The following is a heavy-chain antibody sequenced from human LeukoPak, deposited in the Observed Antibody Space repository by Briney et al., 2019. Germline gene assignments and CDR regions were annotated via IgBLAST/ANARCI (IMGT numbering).Heavy chain of an antibody. Sequence: QTGGSLRLSCAASGFTFSSYAMSWVRQAPGKGLEWVSAISGSGGSTYYADSVKGRFTISRDNSKNTLYLQMNSLRAEDTAVYYCARDLGARGFGENYFDYWGQGTLVTVSS. CDR1: GFTFSSYA. D-gene: IGHD3-10*01. CDR2: ISGSGGST. V-gene: IGHV3-23*01. CDR3: ARDLGARGFGENYFDY. J-gene: IGHJ4*02.